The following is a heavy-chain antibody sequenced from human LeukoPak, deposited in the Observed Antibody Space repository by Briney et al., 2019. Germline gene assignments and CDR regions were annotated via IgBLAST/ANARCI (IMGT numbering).Heavy chain of an antibody. CDR1: GFTFGDYA. Sequence: GGSLRLSCTASGFTFGDYAMSWFRQAPGKGLEWVGFIRSKAYGGTTEYAASVKGRFTISRDDSKSIAYLQMNSLKTEDTAVYYCTSDFWSGYGTPLKFDPWGQGTLVTVSS. D-gene: IGHD3-3*01. J-gene: IGHJ5*02. V-gene: IGHV3-49*03. CDR2: IRSKAYGGTT. CDR3: TSDFWSGYGTPLKFDP.